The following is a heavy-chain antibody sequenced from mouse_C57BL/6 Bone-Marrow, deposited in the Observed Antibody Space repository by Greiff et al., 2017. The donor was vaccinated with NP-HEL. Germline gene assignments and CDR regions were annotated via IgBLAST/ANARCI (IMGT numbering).Heavy chain of an antibody. Sequence: QVQLQQPGAELVMPGASVKLSCKASGYTFTSYWMRWVKQRPGQGLEWIGEIDPSDSYTNYNQKFKGKSTLTVDKSSSTAYMQLSSLTSEDSAVYYCARAVIYYDYDGYYFDYWGQGTTLTVSS. V-gene: IGHV1-69*01. CDR2: IDPSDSYT. D-gene: IGHD2-4*01. CDR1: GYTFTSYW. J-gene: IGHJ2*01. CDR3: ARAVIYYDYDGYYFDY.